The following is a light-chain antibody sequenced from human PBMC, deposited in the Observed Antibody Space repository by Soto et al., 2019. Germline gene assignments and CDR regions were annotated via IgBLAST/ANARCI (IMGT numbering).Light chain of an antibody. CDR1: SSDIGTYNL. CDR2: EGS. Sequence: QSALTQPASVSGSPGQSITISCTGTSSDIGTYNLVSWYQQHPGKAPQLIIYEGSKRPSGVSNRFSGSKSGNTASLTISGLQAEDDADYYCCSYAGSNTYVFGTGTKLPVL. CDR3: CSYAGSNTYV. V-gene: IGLV2-23*01. J-gene: IGLJ1*01.